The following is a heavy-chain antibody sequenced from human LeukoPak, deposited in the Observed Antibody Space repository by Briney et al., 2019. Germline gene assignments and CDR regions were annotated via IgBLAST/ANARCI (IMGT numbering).Heavy chain of an antibody. CDR1: GYTFSSYD. CDR3: ARVSGYLVDY. Sequence: ASVKVSCKASGYTFSSYDIDWVRQAPGQGLEWMGWISGYNGNTNYAQKFQGRVTMTTDTSTSTAYMELTSLRSDDTAVYYCARVSGYLVDYWGQGTLVTVSS. CDR2: ISGYNGNT. D-gene: IGHD3-22*01. J-gene: IGHJ4*02. V-gene: IGHV1-18*01.